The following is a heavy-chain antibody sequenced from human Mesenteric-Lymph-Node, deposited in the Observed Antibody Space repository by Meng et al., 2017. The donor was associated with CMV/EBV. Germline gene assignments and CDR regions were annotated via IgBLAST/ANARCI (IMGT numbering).Heavy chain of an antibody. CDR3: ARGLSDTLTGYYIYWFDT. D-gene: IGHD3-9*01. J-gene: IGHJ5*02. Sequence: TFTSYGISWVRQAPGQGLEWMGWISAYNGHTNYAQKLQGRVTMTTDKSTSTAYMELTSLRSDDTAVYYCARGLSDTLTGYYIYWFDTWGQGTLVTVSS. CDR2: ISAYNGHT. V-gene: IGHV1-18*04. CDR1: TFTSYG.